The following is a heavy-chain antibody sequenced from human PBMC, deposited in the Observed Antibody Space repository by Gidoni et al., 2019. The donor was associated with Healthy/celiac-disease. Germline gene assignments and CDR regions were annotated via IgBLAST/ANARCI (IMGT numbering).Heavy chain of an antibody. V-gene: IGHV4-34*01. D-gene: IGHD3-22*01. CDR3: ARENYYDSSGYRN. CDR1: GGSFSGYY. J-gene: IGHJ4*02. CDR2: INHSGST. Sequence: QVQLQQWGAGLLKPSETLSLTCAVYGGSFSGYYWSWIRQPPGKGLEWIGEINHSGSTNYNPSLKSRVTISVDTSKNQFSLKLSSVTAADTAVYYCARENYYDSSGYRNWGQGTLVTVSS.